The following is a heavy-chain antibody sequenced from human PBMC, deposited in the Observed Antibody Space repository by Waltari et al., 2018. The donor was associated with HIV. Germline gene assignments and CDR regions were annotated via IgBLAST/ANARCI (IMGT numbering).Heavy chain of an antibody. V-gene: IGHV3-30*18. D-gene: IGHD1-26*01. Sequence: QVQLVASGGGVVEAGGSLGLSCAGSGLAFTNFAMHLGVQAPGEGLGWVAVISYDGDQYYADSVKGRFTISRDNSKKSLFLQMSSLRPEDSAVYYCAKVAGRSGSYSHYYYGMDVWGQGTTVTV. J-gene: IGHJ6*02. CDR1: GLAFTNFA. CDR3: AKVAGRSGSYSHYYYGMDV. CDR2: ISYDGDQ.